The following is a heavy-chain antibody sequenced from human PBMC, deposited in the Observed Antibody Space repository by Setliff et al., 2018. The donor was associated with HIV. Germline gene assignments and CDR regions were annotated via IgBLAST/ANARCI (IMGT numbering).Heavy chain of an antibody. CDR1: GGSINNSDCN. J-gene: IGHJ6*03. Sequence: PSETLSLTCTLSGGSINNSDCNWAWIRQSPGKGLEWIASAYYIGSTYYSSLKSRAAISVDTSKNRFSLRLSSVTAADTAIYYCARQVWLSDNHYYYYMDVWGKGTTVTVS. V-gene: IGHV4-39*01. D-gene: IGHD2-21*01. CDR2: AYYIGST. CDR3: ARQVWLSDNHYYYYMDV.